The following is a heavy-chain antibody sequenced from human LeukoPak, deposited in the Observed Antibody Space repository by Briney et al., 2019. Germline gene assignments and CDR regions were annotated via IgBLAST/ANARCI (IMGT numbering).Heavy chain of an antibody. D-gene: IGHD6-13*01. V-gene: IGHV3-23*01. J-gene: IGHJ4*02. CDR1: GFTFRTYA. Sequence: GGSLRLSCAASGFTFRTYAMSWVRQAPGKGLEWVSTVTGSGGSSYYADSVKGRFTISRDNSKNTLFLQVNSLRAEDTAVYYCAKEGIAAPLYYFDYWGQGNLVTVSS. CDR3: AKEGIAAPLYYFDY. CDR2: VTGSGGSS.